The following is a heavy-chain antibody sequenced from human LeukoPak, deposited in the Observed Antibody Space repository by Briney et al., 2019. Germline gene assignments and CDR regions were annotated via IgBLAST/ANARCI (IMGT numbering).Heavy chain of an antibody. CDR1: GYTFTGYY. J-gene: IGHJ4*02. D-gene: IGHD3-22*01. CDR3: ARDQSDDSSGYYDY. Sequence: ASVKVSCRASGYTFTGYYMHWVRQAPGQGLEWMGWTNPNSGGTNYAQKFQGWVTMTRDTSISTAYMELSRLRSDDTAVYYCARDQSDDSSGYYDYWGQGTLVTVSS. V-gene: IGHV1-2*04. CDR2: TNPNSGGT.